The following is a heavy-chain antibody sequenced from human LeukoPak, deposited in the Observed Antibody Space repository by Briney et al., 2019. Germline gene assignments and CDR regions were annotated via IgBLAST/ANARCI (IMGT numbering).Heavy chain of an antibody. D-gene: IGHD3-9*01. CDR3: VRVRKQVVLRYYDY. J-gene: IGHJ4*02. CDR2: ISSSGGTI. CDR1: GCTFSSYE. Sequence: GGSLRLSRAASGCTFSSYEMNWVRQAPGKGLEWVSYISSSGGTINYADSVKGRFTISRDHAKTSLYLQMSSLRVEDTAVYYCVRVRKQVVLRYYDYCDQGTLVTFSS. V-gene: IGHV3-48*03.